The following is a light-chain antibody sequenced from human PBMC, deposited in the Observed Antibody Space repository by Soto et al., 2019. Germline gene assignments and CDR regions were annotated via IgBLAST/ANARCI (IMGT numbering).Light chain of an antibody. CDR3: ISYTSDDVRYV. V-gene: IGLV2-14*01. CDR2: EVS. J-gene: IGLJ1*01. Sequence: QSVLTQPASVSGTPGQSITISCTGSNSDVGIYDFVSWYQHHPGRAPKLIVSEVSHRPSGVSNRFSGSKSGNTASLTISRLQSEDEADYYCISYTSDDVRYVXGTGTRSPS. CDR1: NSDVGIYDF.